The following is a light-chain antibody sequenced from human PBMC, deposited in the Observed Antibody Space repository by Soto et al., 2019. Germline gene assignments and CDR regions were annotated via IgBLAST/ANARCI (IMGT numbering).Light chain of an antibody. CDR3: QQSYNTSPIT. CDR2: DTS. CDR1: QRVSGGF. V-gene: IGKV3D-20*01. Sequence: DIVLTQSPATLSLSPGERATLYCGASQRVSGGFLAWYQQKPGLAPRLILYDTSFRAAGIPDRFSGSGSGTDFSLTISRLEPEDFAVYYCQQSYNTSPITFGQGTRLEIK. J-gene: IGKJ5*01.